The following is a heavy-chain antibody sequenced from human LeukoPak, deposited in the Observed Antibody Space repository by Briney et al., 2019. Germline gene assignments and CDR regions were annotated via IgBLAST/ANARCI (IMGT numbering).Heavy chain of an antibody. D-gene: IGHD5-18*01. CDR3: ARGGLGNSYGYVY. CDR2: VSTADSDT. CDR1: GSSSPSNW. Sequence: GESLKISYKGSGSSSPSNWIAWVRQMPEKGLKGMENVSTADSDTKYSPSLHGAVTTSADTSTGTPCLQWTSPKASDTAIYYCARGGLGNSYGYVYWGQGNLVTVSS. V-gene: IGHV5-51*01. J-gene: IGHJ4*02.